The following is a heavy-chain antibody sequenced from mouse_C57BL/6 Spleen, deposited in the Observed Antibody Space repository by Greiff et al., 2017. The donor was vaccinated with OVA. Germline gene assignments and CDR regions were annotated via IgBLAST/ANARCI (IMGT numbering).Heavy chain of an antibody. V-gene: IGHV1-26*01. J-gene: IGHJ4*01. CDR2: INPNNGGT. Sequence: VQLQQSGPELVKPGASVKISCKASGYTFTDYYMNWVKQSNGKSLEWIGDINPNNGGTSYNQKFKDKATLTVDKSSSTAYIELRSLTSEDSAVYYCSRYGYYYGTPYAMDYWGQGTSVTVSS. CDR1: GYTFTDYY. D-gene: IGHD1-1*01. CDR3: SRYGYYYGTPYAMDY.